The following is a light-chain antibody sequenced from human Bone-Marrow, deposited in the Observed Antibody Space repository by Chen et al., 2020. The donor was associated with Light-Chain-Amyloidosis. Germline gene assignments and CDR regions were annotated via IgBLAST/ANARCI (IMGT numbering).Light chain of an antibody. CDR3: AAWDGSLSGYV. J-gene: IGLJ1*01. CDR2: SNN. CDR1: SSNIGLNY. Sequence: QSVLTQPPSASATPGHRFIIPCSGASSNIGLNYVYLYQHFPGAAPNLLFPSNNQRPTGIADRVSASKSGTSAFLAISGLRSEEEADYYCAAWDGSLSGYVFGTGTKVIVL. V-gene: IGLV1-47*02.